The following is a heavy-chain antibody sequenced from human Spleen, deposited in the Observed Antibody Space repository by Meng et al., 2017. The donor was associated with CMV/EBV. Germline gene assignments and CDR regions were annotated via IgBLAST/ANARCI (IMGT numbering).Heavy chain of an antibody. D-gene: IGHD6-13*01. CDR1: GFTFSSYA. Sequence: GGSLRLSCAASGFTFSSYAMSWVRQAPGKGLEWVSVISGSGGSTYYADSVKGRFTISRDNSKNTLYLQMNSLRAEDTAVYYCATDLYSSPSYYYYYGMDVWGQGTTVTVSS. CDR3: ATDLYSSPSYYYYYGMDV. V-gene: IGHV3-23*01. J-gene: IGHJ6*02. CDR2: ISGSGGST.